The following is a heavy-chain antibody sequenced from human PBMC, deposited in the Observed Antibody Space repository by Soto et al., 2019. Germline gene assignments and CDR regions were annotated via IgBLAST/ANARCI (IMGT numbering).Heavy chain of an antibody. CDR3: VGDTMRASAAASLDY. V-gene: IGHV3-48*03. D-gene: IGHD6-13*01. J-gene: IGHJ4*02. CDR1: GFTFSTYE. CDR2: ISVSGNII. Sequence: LRLSCAASGFTFSTYEFNWVRQAPGRGLEWISYISVSGNIIKYADSVKGRFTISRDNAENSLHLHMSSLRVDDTAVYFCVGDTMRASAAASLDYWGQGTQVTVSS.